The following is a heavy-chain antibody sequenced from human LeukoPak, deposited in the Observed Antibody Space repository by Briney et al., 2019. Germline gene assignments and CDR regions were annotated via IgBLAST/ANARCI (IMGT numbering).Heavy chain of an antibody. CDR1: GFTFSSYS. J-gene: IGHJ4*02. V-gene: IGHV3-53*01. Sequence: GGSLRLSCAASGFTFSSYSMNWVRQAPGKGLEWVSVIYSGGSTYYADSVKGRFTISRDNSKNTLYLQMNSLRAEDTAVYYCARGTQRWLQLDYWGQGTLVTVSS. D-gene: IGHD5-24*01. CDR3: ARGTQRWLQLDY. CDR2: IYSGGST.